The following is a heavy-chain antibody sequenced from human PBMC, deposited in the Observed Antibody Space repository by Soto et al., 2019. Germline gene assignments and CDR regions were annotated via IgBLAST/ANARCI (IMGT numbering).Heavy chain of an antibody. V-gene: IGHV3-21*01. J-gene: IGHJ4*01. CDR3: ARDHATCDY. Sequence: GGSLRLSCAASGFTFSSYSMNWVRKAPGKGLEWVSSISSSNSYIYYADSVKGLFTISRDNAKISLYLQMNSLRAEDTAVYYCARDHATCDYRGHGTLVTVSS. CDR2: ISSSNSYI. CDR1: GFTFSSYS.